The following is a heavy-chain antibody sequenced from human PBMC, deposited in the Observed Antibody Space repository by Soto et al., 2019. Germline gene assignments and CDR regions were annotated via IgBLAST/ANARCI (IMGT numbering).Heavy chain of an antibody. CDR1: GGSISSYY. CDR2: IYYSGST. D-gene: IGHD6-6*01. V-gene: IGHV4-59*01. Sequence: SETLSLTCTVSGGSISSYYWSWIRQPPGKGLEGIGYIYYSGSTNYNPSLKRRVTITVDTSKNQFSLKLSSVTAADTAVYYCARAEYSRSLDYWGQGTPVTVSS. CDR3: ARAEYSRSLDY. J-gene: IGHJ4*02.